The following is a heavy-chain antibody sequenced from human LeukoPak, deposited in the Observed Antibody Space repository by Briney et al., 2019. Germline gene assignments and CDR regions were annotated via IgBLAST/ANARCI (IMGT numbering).Heavy chain of an antibody. CDR3: AKANEYYYGSGSYDVDYFDY. J-gene: IGHJ4*02. CDR2: ISACGGST. V-gene: IGHV3-23*01. Sequence: GGSLRLSCAASGFTFRSHDMSWVRQAPGKGLEWVSGISACGGSTFYADSVKGRFTISRDSSKNTLYLQMNSLRAEDTAVYYCAKANEYYYGSGSYDVDYFDYWGQGTLVTVSS. D-gene: IGHD3-10*01. CDR1: GFTFRSHD.